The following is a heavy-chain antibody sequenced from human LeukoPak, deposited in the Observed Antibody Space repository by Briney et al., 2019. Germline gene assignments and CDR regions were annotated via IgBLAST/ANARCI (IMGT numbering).Heavy chain of an antibody. J-gene: IGHJ5*02. CDR1: GGSISSGGYS. CDR2: IYHSGST. Sequence: PSETLSLTCAVSGGSISSGGYSWSWIRQPPGKGLEWIGYIYHSGSTYYNPSLKSRVTISVDRSKNQFSLKLSSVTAADTAVYYCARGWYCYGSGLGNWFDPWGQGTLVTVSS. D-gene: IGHD3-10*01. V-gene: IGHV4-30-2*01. CDR3: ARGWYCYGSGLGNWFDP.